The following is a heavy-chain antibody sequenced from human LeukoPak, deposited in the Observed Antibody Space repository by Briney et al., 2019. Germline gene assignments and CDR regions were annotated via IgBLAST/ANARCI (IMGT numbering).Heavy chain of an antibody. CDR3: AKAAGSGYPEPYYFDY. Sequence: GGSLRLSCAASGFTFSRYGMSWVRQAPGKGLEWVSAISGSGGSTYYADSVKGRFTISRDNSKNTLYLQMNSLRAEDTAVYYCAKAAGSGYPEPYYFDYWGQGTLVTVSS. J-gene: IGHJ4*02. CDR1: GFTFSRYG. D-gene: IGHD3-22*01. CDR2: ISGSGGST. V-gene: IGHV3-23*01.